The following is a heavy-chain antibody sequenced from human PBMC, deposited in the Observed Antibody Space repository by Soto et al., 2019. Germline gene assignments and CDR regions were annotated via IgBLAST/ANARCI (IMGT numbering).Heavy chain of an antibody. CDR1: GASIGSSIHY. D-gene: IGHD1-26*01. CDR3: ARPSGSYLYYFDY. V-gene: IGHV4-39*01. Sequence: PSMTRSLTRTVSGASIGSSIHYRAWIRQPPGKGLEWIGSIYYSGSTYYNPSLKSRVTISVDTSKNQFSLKLSSVTAADTAVYYCARPSGSYLYYFDYWGQGTLVTVS. CDR2: IYYSGST. J-gene: IGHJ4*02.